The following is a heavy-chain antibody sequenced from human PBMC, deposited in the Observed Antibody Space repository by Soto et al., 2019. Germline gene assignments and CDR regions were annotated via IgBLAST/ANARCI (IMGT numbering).Heavy chain of an antibody. Sequence: GASVKVSCKASGGTFSSYAISWVRQAPGQGLEWMGGIIPIFGTANYAQKFQGRVTITADESTSTAYMELSSLRSEDTAVYYCARDEFVRYFDWLSPTPLLGMDVWGQGTTVTVSS. CDR3: ARDEFVRYFDWLSPTPLLGMDV. J-gene: IGHJ6*02. CDR1: GGTFSSYA. V-gene: IGHV1-69*13. CDR2: IIPIFGTA. D-gene: IGHD3-9*01.